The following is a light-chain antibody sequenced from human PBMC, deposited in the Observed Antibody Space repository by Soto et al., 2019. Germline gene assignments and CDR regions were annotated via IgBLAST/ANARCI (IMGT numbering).Light chain of an antibody. Sequence: QSVLTQPPSVSAAPGQKITISCSGSTSNIGNNRVSWYQQVPGTAPKLLIFDNDKRPSEIPDRFSGSKSGTSATLDITGVQAEDEADYFCETWDSSPNTVVFGGGTKLTVL. CDR1: TSNIGNNR. J-gene: IGLJ2*01. CDR2: DND. V-gene: IGLV1-51*01. CDR3: ETWDSSPNTVV.